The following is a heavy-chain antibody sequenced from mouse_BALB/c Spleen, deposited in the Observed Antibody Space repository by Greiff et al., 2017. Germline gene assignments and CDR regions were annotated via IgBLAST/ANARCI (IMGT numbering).Heavy chain of an antibody. CDR1: GFSLTSYG. V-gene: IGHV2-9*02. Sequence: VKVEESGPGLVAPSQSLSITCTVSGFSLTSYGVHWVRQPPGKGLEWLGVIWAGGSTNYNSALMSRLSISKDNSKSQVFLKMNSLQTDDTAMYYCARDPGSSYGAYWGQGTLVTVSA. D-gene: IGHD1-1*01. J-gene: IGHJ3*01. CDR3: ARDPGSSYGAY. CDR2: IWAGGST.